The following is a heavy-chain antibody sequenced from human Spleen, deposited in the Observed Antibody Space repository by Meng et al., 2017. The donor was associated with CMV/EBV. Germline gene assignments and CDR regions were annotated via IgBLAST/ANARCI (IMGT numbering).Heavy chain of an antibody. CDR3: ARGSTWYNWFDT. J-gene: IGHJ5*02. Sequence: SCAASGCTFTSYNMNWVRQAPGKGLEWVASISGSTTYIFYAESLKGRFTISRDNAKNSVYLQMNSLRADDTAIYYCARGSTWYNWFDTWGQGILVTVSS. V-gene: IGHV3-21*01. D-gene: IGHD6-13*01. CDR1: GCTFTSYN. CDR2: ISGSTTYI.